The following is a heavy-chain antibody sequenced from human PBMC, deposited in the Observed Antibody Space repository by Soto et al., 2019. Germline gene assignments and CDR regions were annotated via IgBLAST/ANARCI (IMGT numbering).Heavy chain of an antibody. CDR3: AKDHRKLELPGGMDV. V-gene: IGHV3-23*01. Sequence: PGGSLRLSWLASGFTFSTYAMSWVRQPPGKGREWVSAISGSGGSTYYTDSMKDRFTISRDKSKNTLYLQMNSLRAEDTAVYYCAKDHRKLELPGGMDVWGQGTTVTVSS. D-gene: IGHD1-7*01. J-gene: IGHJ6*02. CDR2: ISGSGGST. CDR1: GFTFSTYA.